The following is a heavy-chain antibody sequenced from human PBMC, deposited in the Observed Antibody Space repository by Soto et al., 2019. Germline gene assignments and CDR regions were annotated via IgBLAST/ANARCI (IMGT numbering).Heavy chain of an antibody. CDR2: VYYSGST. CDR3: ARHYCSGGSCQYFNY. D-gene: IGHD2-15*01. Sequence: QVQLQESGPGLVKSSETLSLTCTVSGGSITSYYWSWIRQPPGKGLEWIGYVYYSGSTNYNPSLKGRVTISVDTSKNQFSLKLNSVTAADTAVYYCARHYCSGGSCQYFNYWGQGTLVTVSS. CDR1: GGSITSYY. J-gene: IGHJ4*02. V-gene: IGHV4-59*08.